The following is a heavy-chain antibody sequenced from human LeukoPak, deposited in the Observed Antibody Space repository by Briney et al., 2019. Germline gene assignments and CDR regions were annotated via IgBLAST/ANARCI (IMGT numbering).Heavy chain of an antibody. CDR1: GGSISNFY. D-gene: IGHD2-21*01. CDR2: IYYTGST. J-gene: IGHJ5*02. V-gene: IGHV4-59*01. CDR3: ARGSESDSDNWFDP. Sequence: SETLSLTCIVSGGSISNFYWSWIRQPPGKGLEWIGYIYYTGSTNYNPSLKSRVTISVDTSKNQFSLKLSSVTAADTAVYHCARGSESDSDNWFDPWGQGTLVTVSS.